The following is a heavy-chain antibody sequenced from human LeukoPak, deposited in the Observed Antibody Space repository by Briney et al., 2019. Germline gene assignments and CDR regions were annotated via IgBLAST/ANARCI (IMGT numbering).Heavy chain of an antibody. CDR2: IKQDGSEK. V-gene: IGHV3-7*01. J-gene: IGHJ4*02. Sequence: EWVANIKQDGSEKYYVDSVKGRFTISRDNAKNSLYLQMNSLRAEDTAVYYCARSVTASFDYWGQGTLVTVSS. D-gene: IGHD2-21*02. CDR3: ARSVTASFDY.